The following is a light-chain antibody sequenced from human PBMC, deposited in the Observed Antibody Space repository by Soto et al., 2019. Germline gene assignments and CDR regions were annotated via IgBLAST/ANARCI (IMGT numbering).Light chain of an antibody. CDR3: CSYVGTNSYV. CDR1: SSDVGGYDY. CDR2: EVS. V-gene: IGLV2-8*01. Sequence: QSVLTQPPSASGSPGQSVTISCTGTSSDVGGYDYVSWYKQHPGKAPKLMIYEVSKRPSGVPDRFSGSKSGNTAALTVSGLQAEDEADYYCCSYVGTNSYVFGTGTKLTVL. J-gene: IGLJ1*01.